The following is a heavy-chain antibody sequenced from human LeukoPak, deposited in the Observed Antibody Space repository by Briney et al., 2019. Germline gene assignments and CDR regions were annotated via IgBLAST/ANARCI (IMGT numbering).Heavy chain of an antibody. J-gene: IGHJ6*02. D-gene: IGHD3-16*01. Sequence: SETLSLTCTVSGGSISSYYWSWIRQPAGKGLEWIGRIYTSGSTNYNPSLKSRVTMSVDTSKNQFSLKLSSVTAADTAVYYCARTPLLLRNYYYTMDVWGQGTTVTVSS. CDR3: ARTPLLLRNYYYTMDV. V-gene: IGHV4-4*07. CDR2: IYTSGST. CDR1: GGSISSYY.